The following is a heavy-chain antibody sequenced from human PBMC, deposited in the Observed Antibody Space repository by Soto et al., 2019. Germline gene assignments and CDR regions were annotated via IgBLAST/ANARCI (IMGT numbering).Heavy chain of an antibody. V-gene: IGHV1-69*01. Sequence: QVPLVQSGAEVKKPGSSVKVSCKASGGTFSSYAISWVRQAPGQGLEWMGGIIPIFGTANYAQKFQGRVTITADESTSTAYMELSSLRSEDTAVYYCARALPGYCSGGSCYSNYYYYGMDVWGQGTTVTVSS. J-gene: IGHJ6*02. CDR1: GGTFSSYA. CDR3: ARALPGYCSGGSCYSNYYYYGMDV. CDR2: IIPIFGTA. D-gene: IGHD2-15*01.